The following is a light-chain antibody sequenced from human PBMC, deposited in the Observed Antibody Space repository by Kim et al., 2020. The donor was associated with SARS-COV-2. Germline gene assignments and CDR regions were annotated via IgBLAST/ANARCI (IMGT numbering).Light chain of an antibody. CDR2: AAS. Sequence: DIQMTQSPSTMSASVGDRVIITCRASQSVSRGLAWYQQKPGEAPKLLIYAASSLGSGVPSRFSGSGSGTEFILTISNLQPDDFATYYCQQYNSDLYTFGQGTKVDIK. CDR1: QSVSRG. V-gene: IGKV1-5*03. J-gene: IGKJ2*01. CDR3: QQYNSDLYT.